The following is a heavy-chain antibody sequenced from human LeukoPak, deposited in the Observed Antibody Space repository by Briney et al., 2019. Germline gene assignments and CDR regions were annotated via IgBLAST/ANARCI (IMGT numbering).Heavy chain of an antibody. CDR2: IYYSGST. D-gene: IGHD1-26*01. CDR1: GFTFSSYA. CDR3: ARGRPWAMDV. Sequence: GSLRLSCAASGFTFSSYAMHWIRQPPGKGLEWIGSIYYSGSTYYNPSLKSRVTISVDTSKNQFSLKLSSVTAADTAVYYCARGRPWAMDVWGKGTTVTVSS. V-gene: IGHV4-39*01. J-gene: IGHJ6*04.